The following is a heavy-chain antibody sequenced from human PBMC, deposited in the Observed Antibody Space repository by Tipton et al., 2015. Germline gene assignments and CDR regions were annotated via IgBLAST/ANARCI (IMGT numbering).Heavy chain of an antibody. CDR1: GYTFTSYG. D-gene: IGHD3-10*01. CDR3: ARDPYYYYGSGSYYSGPYFDY. J-gene: IGHJ4*02. V-gene: IGHV1-18*01. Sequence: QSGAEVKKPGASVKVSCKASGYTFTSYGISWVRQAPGQGLEWMGWINAYNGNTNYAQKLQGRVTMTTDTSTSTAYMELRSLRSDDTAVYYCARDPYYYYGSGSYYSGPYFDYWGQGTLVTVSS. CDR2: INAYNGNT.